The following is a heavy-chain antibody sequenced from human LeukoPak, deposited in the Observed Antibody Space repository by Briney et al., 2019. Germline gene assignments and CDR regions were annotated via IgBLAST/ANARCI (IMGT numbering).Heavy chain of an antibody. V-gene: IGHV3-33*08. CDR1: GFTVSDYY. CDR3: ASATGDNDAFDI. Sequence: GGSLRLSCAASGFTVSDYYMNWIRQAPGKGLEWVAVIWNDGSNKYFADSVKGRFTISRDSSKNTLYLQMNSLRAEDTAVYYCASATGDNDAFDIWGQGTMVTVSS. CDR2: IWNDGSNK. D-gene: IGHD7-27*01. J-gene: IGHJ3*02.